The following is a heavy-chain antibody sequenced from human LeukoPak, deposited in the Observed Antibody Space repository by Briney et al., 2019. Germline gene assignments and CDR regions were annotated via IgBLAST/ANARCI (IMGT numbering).Heavy chain of an antibody. CDR2: ISGSGGST. D-gene: IGHD2-15*01. CDR3: AKAMGRYCSGGSCYAVET. J-gene: IGHJ4*02. Sequence: GGSLRLSCAASGFTFSSHAMSWVRQAPGKGLEWVSAISGSGGSTYYADSVKGRFTISRDNSKNTLYLQMNSLRAEDTAVYYCAKAMGRYCSGGSCYAVETWGQGTLVTVSS. CDR1: GFTFSSHA. V-gene: IGHV3-23*01.